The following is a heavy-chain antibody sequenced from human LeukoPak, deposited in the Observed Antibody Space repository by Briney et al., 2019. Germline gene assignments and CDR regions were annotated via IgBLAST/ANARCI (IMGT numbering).Heavy chain of an antibody. Sequence: GGSLRLSCAASGFTFSSYSMNWVRQAPGKGLEWVSSISSGGSYIYYADSVKGRFTISRDNAKNSLYLQMNSLRAEDTALYYCAKDLSSYGDYLFDYWGQGTLVTVSS. D-gene: IGHD4-17*01. CDR2: ISSGGSYI. CDR1: GFTFSSYS. V-gene: IGHV3-21*04. J-gene: IGHJ4*02. CDR3: AKDLSSYGDYLFDY.